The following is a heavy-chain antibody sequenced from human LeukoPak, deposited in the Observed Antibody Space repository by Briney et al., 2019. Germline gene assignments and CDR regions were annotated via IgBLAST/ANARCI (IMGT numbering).Heavy chain of an antibody. J-gene: IGHJ5*02. D-gene: IGHD6-13*01. CDR1: GYTFTSYG. V-gene: IGHV1-18*01. CDR2: ISAYNGNT. CDR3: ARVALAAAGPTDYNWFDP. Sequence: ASVKASCKASGYTFTSYGISWVRQAPGQGLEWMGWISAYNGNTNYAQKLQGRVTMTTDTSTRTAYMELRSLRSDDPAVYYCARVALAAAGPTDYNWFDPWGQGTLVTASS.